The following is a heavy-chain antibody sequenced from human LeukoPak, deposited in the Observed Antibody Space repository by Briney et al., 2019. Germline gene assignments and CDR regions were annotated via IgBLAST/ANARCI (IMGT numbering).Heavy chain of an antibody. J-gene: IGHJ5*02. D-gene: IGHD3-3*01. V-gene: IGHV4-39*01. Sequence: SQTLSLTCTVSGGSFSSSDFYWGWIRQPPGKGLEWIGTISYSGTMYYKSSLKSRVTISVDTTKNQFSLKLTSVTAADTAVYYCARLLMSGYRFDPWGQGTLVTVSS. CDR1: GGSFSSSDFY. CDR2: ISYSGTM. CDR3: ARLLMSGYRFDP.